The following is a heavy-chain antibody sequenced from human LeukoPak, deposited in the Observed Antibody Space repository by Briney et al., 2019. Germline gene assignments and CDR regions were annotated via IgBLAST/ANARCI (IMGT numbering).Heavy chain of an antibody. J-gene: IGHJ4*02. CDR2: IYHSGST. CDR3: ASGYGDSDFDY. V-gene: IGHV4-30-2*01. CDR1: GGSISSGGYS. Sequence: SETLSLTCAVSGGSISSGGYSWSWIRQPPGKGLEWIGYIYHSGSTCYNPSLKSRVTISVDRSKNQFSLKLSPVTAADTAVYYCASGYGDSDFDYWGQGTLVTVSS. D-gene: IGHD4-17*01.